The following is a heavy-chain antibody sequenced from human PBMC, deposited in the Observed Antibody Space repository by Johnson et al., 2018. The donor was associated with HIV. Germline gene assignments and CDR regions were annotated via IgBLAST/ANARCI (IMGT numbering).Heavy chain of an antibody. Sequence: VQLVESGGGLVQPGGSLRLSCAASGFTFSDHYMDWVRQAPGKGLEWVGRTRNKANSYTTEYAASVKGRFSISRDNSKNTLYRQMNSLRAEDTAVYYGAKSADTGEAFDSWGQGTMVTVSS. CDR3: AKSADTGEAFDS. J-gene: IGHJ3*02. CDR1: GFTFSDHY. CDR2: TRNKANSYTT. V-gene: IGHV3-72*01. D-gene: IGHD5-18*01.